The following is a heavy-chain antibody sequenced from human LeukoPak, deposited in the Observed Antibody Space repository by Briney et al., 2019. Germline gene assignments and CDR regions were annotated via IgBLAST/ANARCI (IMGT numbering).Heavy chain of an antibody. Sequence: AGGSLRLSCAASGFTVSSNYMSWVRQAPGKGLEWVSVIYSGGSTYYADSVKGRFTISRDNSKNTMYLQMNSLRAEDTAVYYCAKSRGCSSTSCLVDYWGQGTLVTVSS. CDR1: GFTVSSNY. J-gene: IGHJ4*02. V-gene: IGHV3-53*05. D-gene: IGHD2-2*01. CDR3: AKSRGCSSTSCLVDY. CDR2: IYSGGST.